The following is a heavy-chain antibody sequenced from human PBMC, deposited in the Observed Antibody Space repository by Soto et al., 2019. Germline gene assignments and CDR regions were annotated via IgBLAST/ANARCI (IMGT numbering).Heavy chain of an antibody. CDR3: ARDLGGGYEAGDY. D-gene: IGHD5-12*01. V-gene: IGHV1-69*12. CDR1: GATFSISV. CDR2: IIPMFRTP. Sequence: QVQLVQSGAELKKPGSSVKVSCRASGATFSISVFNWVRQAPGQGLEWMGGIIPMFRTPNYSQKFQGRVTIRADESTSTGYMALDNLRSDDTAIYYCARDLGGGYEAGDYWGQGTQVTVSS. J-gene: IGHJ4*02.